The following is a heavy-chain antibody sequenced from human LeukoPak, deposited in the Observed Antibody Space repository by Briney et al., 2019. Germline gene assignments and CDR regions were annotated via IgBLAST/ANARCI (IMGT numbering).Heavy chain of an antibody. J-gene: IGHJ4*02. D-gene: IGHD3-22*01. CDR1: GYTFTSYY. Sequence: ASVKVSCKASGYTFTSYYVHWVRQAPGQGLEWMGIINPSGGSTNYAQKFQGRVTMTRDMSTSTVYMELSSLRSEDTAVYYRARDPRAYEYFDHWGQGTLVTVSS. CDR2: INPSGGST. V-gene: IGHV1-46*01. CDR3: ARDPRAYEYFDH.